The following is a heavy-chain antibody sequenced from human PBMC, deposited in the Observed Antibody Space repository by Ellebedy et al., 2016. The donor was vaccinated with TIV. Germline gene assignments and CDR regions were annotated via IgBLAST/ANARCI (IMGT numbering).Heavy chain of an antibody. CDR1: GYTFTRYD. CDR3: VRRVTENYFDS. V-gene: IGHV1-8*01. J-gene: IGHJ4*02. Sequence: AASVKVSCTTSGYTFTRYDLNWARQAPGQGLEWVGWINPNSGKTGFAQKFQGRVTMIGDHSISTAYMELTGLRSDDPAVYYCVRRVTENYFDSWGQGTLVTVYS. CDR2: INPNSGKT. D-gene: IGHD2-21*02.